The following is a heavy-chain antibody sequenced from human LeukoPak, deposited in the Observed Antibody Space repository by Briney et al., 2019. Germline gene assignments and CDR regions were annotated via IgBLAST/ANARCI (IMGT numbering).Heavy chain of an antibody. J-gene: IGHJ3*01. CDR2: VNHSGQS. V-gene: IGHV4-34*01. CDR3: ARRPDGFDF. Sequence: PSETLSLTCAVYGGSFNGYHWSWIRQPPGKGLEWIGDVNHSGQSPYRSSLKSRVTISVDTSKNQFSLRLTSVTAADTAVYYCARRPDGFDFWGQGTMVTVSS. CDR1: GGSFNGYH.